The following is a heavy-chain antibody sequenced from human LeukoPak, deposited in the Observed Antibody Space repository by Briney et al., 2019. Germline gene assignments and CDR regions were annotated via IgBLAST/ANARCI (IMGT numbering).Heavy chain of an antibody. CDR3: TRPDWSGGACSYVDY. CDR2: IRNKPSSNTT. J-gene: IGHJ4*02. CDR1: GFDFSGLY. D-gene: IGHD2-15*01. Sequence: RGRSQRLSCAASGFDFSGLYMHWVREASGRGLEGVGLIRNKPSSNTTVYAASVKGRFTITRDDSKNTAYLQMNSLTAEDTAVCYCTRPDWSGGACSYVDYRGQGTLVTVSA. V-gene: IGHV3-73*01.